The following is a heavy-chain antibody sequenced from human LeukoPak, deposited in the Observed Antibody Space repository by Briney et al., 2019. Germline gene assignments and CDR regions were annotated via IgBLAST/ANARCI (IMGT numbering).Heavy chain of an antibody. CDR1: GFTFSSYS. D-gene: IGHD6-19*01. J-gene: IGHJ4*02. CDR3: AKSQTGRIAVAGTTDY. V-gene: IGHV3-21*01. Sequence: PGGSLRLSCAASGFTFSSYSMNWVRQAPGKGLEWVSSISSSSSYIYYADSVKGRFTISRDNAKNSLYLQMNSLRAEDTAMYYCAKSQTGRIAVAGTTDYWGQGTLVTVSS. CDR2: ISSSSSYI.